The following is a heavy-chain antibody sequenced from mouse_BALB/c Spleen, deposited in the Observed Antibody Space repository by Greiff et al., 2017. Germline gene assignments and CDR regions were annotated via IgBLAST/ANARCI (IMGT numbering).Heavy chain of an antibody. CDR3: ARGGFRRGFDY. CDR2: INPSTGYT. CDR1: GFTFTRSW. J-gene: IGHJ2*01. Sequence: QVQLQQSGAELAKPGASVKMSCNASGFTFTRSWLLLVKPRPGQGLAWLGYINPSTGYTEYNQKFKDKATLTADKSSSTAYMQLSSLTSEDSAVYYCARGGFRRGFDYWGQGTTLTVSS. V-gene: IGHV1-7*01.